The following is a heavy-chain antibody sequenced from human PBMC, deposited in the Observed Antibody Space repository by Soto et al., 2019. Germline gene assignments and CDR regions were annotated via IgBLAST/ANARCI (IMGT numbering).Heavy chain of an antibody. CDR1: GGSISSGDYY. CDR3: ARYYEVTYYFDY. CDR2: IYYSGST. Sequence: SETLSLTCTVSGGSISSGDYYSSWIPQPPGKGLEWIGYIYYSGSTYYNPSLKSRVTISVDTSKNQFSLKLSSVTAADTAVYYCARYYEVTYYFDYWGQGTLVTVSS. V-gene: IGHV4-30-4*01. J-gene: IGHJ4*02. D-gene: IGHD3-22*01.